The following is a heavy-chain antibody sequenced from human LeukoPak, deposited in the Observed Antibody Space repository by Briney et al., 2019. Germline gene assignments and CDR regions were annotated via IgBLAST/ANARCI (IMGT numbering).Heavy chain of an antibody. CDR1: GGSISSGDYY. CDR3: ARDQRKTLDYYGSGSYLSQFDP. Sequence: SETLSLTCTVSGGSISSGDYYWSWIRQPPGKGLEWIGYIYYSGSTYYNPSLKSRVTISVDTSKNQFSLKLSSVTAADTAVYYCARDQRKTLDYYGSGSYLSQFDPWGQGTLVTVSS. V-gene: IGHV4-30-4*01. J-gene: IGHJ5*02. D-gene: IGHD3-10*01. CDR2: IYYSGST.